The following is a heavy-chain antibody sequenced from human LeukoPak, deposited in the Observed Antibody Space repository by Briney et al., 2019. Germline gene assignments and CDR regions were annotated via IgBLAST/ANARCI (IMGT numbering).Heavy chain of an antibody. CDR2: MNPNSGNT. Sequence: GASVTVSCKASGYTFTGYDINWVRQATGQGLEWMGWMNPNSGNTGYAQKFQGRVTMTRNTSISTAYMELSSLRSEDTAVYYCARTYGSGRYPGDWFDPWGQGTLVTVSS. V-gene: IGHV1-8*01. J-gene: IGHJ5*02. D-gene: IGHD6-19*01. CDR3: ARTYGSGRYPGDWFDP. CDR1: GYTFTGYD.